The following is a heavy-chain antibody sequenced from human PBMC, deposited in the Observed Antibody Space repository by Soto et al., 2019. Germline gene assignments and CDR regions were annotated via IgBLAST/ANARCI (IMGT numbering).Heavy chain of an antibody. CDR3: ARYLHGFGMDV. J-gene: IGHJ6*02. Sequence: ASVKVSCKASGYTFTSYGISWVRQAPGQGLEWMGWISTYNANTYYAQNLQGRVTMTIDTSTSIAYMDLRSLRSDDTALYYCARYLHGFGMDVWGQGTTVTVSS. V-gene: IGHV1-18*01. CDR2: ISTYNANT. CDR1: GYTFTSYG.